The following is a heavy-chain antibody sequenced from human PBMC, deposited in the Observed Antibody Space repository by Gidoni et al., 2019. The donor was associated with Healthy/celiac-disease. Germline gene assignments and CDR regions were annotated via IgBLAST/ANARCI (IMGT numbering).Heavy chain of an antibody. CDR1: GGSIRSSSYY. V-gene: IGHV4-39*07. J-gene: IGHJ6*02. Sequence: QLHLQVSGPGLVKPWETLSLTCPVSGGSIRSSSYYWGWIRQPPGRGLEWIGSIYYSGSTYYNPSLKSRVTISVDTSKNQFSLKLSSVTAADTAVYYCARVPGYSSSFLGYYYYGMDVWGQGTTVTVSS. CDR2: IYYSGST. CDR3: ARVPGYSSSFLGYYYYGMDV. D-gene: IGHD6-6*01.